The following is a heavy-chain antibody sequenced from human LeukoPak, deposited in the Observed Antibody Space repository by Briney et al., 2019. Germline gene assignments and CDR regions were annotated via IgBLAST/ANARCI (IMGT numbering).Heavy chain of an antibody. D-gene: IGHD6-19*01. Sequence: PSETLSLTCAVYGGSFSGYYWSWIRQPPGKGLEWIGEINHSGSTNYNPSLKSRVTISVDTSKNQFSLKLGSVTAADTAVYYCARDSSGWYRSTFDAFDIWGQGTMVTSLQ. V-gene: IGHV4-34*01. J-gene: IGHJ3*02. CDR3: ARDSSGWYRSTFDAFDI. CDR1: GGSFSGYY. CDR2: INHSGST.